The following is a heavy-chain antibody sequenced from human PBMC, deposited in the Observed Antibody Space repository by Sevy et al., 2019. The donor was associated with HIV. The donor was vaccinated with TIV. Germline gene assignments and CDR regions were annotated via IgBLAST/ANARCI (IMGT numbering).Heavy chain of an antibody. CDR3: AKGHWSGAGSYKWVDP. CDR2: ISDSGGTT. D-gene: IGHD3-3*01. J-gene: IGHJ5*02. Sequence: GESLKISCEASGFTFSSYGMTWVRQAPEKGLEWVSSISDSGGTTYYADSVKGRFTISRDNSKNTLYLQVNSLRAEDTATYYCAKGHWSGAGSYKWVDPWGQGTLVTVSS. V-gene: IGHV3-23*01. CDR1: GFTFSSYG.